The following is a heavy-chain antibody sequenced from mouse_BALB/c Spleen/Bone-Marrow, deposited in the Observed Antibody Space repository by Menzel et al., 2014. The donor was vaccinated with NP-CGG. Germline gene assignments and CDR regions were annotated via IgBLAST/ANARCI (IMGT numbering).Heavy chain of an antibody. CDR1: GYAFTGYL. Sequence: VQLQESGAELVRPGTSVKVSCKASGYAFTGYLMEWLKQRPGQGLEWIGVINPGSGSTNYNEKFKDKATLTADKSSSTAYMQLSSLTSDDSAVYFCARYDGYFDYWGRGTILTVSS. CDR3: ARYDGYFDY. D-gene: IGHD2-3*01. J-gene: IGHJ2*01. V-gene: IGHV1-54*01. CDR2: INPGSGST.